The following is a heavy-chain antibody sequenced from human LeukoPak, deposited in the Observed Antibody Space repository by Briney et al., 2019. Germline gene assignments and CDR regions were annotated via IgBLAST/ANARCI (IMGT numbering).Heavy chain of an antibody. J-gene: IGHJ5*02. V-gene: IGHV4-59*01. CDR3: ARGGGSTWFDP. D-gene: IGHD3-10*01. CDR1: GGSISSYY. CDR2: IYYSGST. Sequence: SETLSLTCTVSGGSISSYYWSWIRQPPGKGLEWIGYIYYSGSTNYNPSLKSRVTISVDTSKNQFSLKLCSVTAADTAAYYCARGGGSTWFDPWGQGTLVTVSS.